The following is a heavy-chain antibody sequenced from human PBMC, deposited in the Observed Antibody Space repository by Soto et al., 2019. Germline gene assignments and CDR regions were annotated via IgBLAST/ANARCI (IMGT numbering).Heavy chain of an antibody. J-gene: IGHJ4*02. CDR3: TRGVPSNAKLDF. D-gene: IGHD3-10*01. CDR1: GGSFSDSA. V-gene: IGHV1-69*10. CDR2: IIPMLGAP. Sequence: SVKVSCKASGGSFSDSALNWVRQVPGQGLEWMGGIIPMLGAPNYAQRFKARVTITADKSTKTAYMDLSSLRSEDTAVYYCTRGVPSNAKLDFWVQGPLVPVSS.